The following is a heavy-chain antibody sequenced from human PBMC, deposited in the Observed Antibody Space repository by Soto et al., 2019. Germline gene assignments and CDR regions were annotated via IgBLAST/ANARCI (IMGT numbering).Heavy chain of an antibody. CDR3: ARGGDWQFDY. V-gene: IGHV4-4*02. D-gene: IGHD2-21*02. CDR1: GDSISSDKW. J-gene: IGHJ4*02. Sequence: QVQLQESGPGLVKPSGTLSLTCAVSGDSISSDKWWSWVRQPPGKGLEWIGEIHHSGRTNYNPSLQSRVTILVEQSKHQVSLALSSMTAADTAVYYCARGGDWQFDYWGQGTLVTVSS. CDR2: IHHSGRT.